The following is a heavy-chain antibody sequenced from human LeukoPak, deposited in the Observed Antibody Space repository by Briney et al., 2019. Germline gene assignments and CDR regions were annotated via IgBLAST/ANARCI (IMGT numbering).Heavy chain of an antibody. CDR3: ARHYYDSSGRPFDY. V-gene: IGHV4-4*02. CDR2: IFHSGTT. Sequence: SETLSLTCAVSGVSISSSNWWSWVRQPPGKGLEWIGRIFHSGTTDYKTSLKGRVTISVDTSKNQFSLRLTSVTAADTAVYYCARHYYDSSGRPFDYWGQETLVTVSS. J-gene: IGHJ4*02. D-gene: IGHD3-22*01. CDR1: GVSISSSNW.